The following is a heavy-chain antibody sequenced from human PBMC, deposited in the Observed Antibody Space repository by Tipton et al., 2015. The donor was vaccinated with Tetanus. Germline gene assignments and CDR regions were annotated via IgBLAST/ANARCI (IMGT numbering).Heavy chain of an antibody. Sequence: LRLSCTVSGASISGSPYFWNWIRQQPGKGPEWIGYIYYSGSTYYNPSPESRITMSVDTSKNQFSLKMNSVTAADTAVYYCAKDQGGGRVVRLNWFDPWGPGTLVTVSS. CDR2: IYYSGST. D-gene: IGHD6-6*01. CDR3: AKDQGGGRVVRLNWFDP. V-gene: IGHV4-31*02. J-gene: IGHJ5*02. CDR1: GASISGSPYF.